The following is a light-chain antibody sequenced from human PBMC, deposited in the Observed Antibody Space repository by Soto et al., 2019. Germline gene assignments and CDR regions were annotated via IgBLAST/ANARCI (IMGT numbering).Light chain of an antibody. V-gene: IGKV3-20*01. CDR1: QSVSSTY. CDR2: GAS. CDR3: QQYSSSPRT. Sequence: EIVLTQSPGTLSLSPGERATLSCRASQSVSSTYLAWYQQKPGQAPRLLIYGASSRATGIPDRFSGSGSGTDFTLTISRLEPEDFAVYYCQQYSSSPRTFGGGTKVEMK. J-gene: IGKJ4*01.